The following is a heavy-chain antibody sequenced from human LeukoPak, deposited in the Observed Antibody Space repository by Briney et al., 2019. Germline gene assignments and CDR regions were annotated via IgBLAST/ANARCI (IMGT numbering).Heavy chain of an antibody. CDR1: GGPINNYF. Sequence: SETLSLTCTVSGGPINNYFWSWIRQPPGKGLEWIGYVHYRGSTKYNPSLKSRVTISVDTSKNQFSLRLTSVTGADMAKYYCARTSDTSGSYSGGHIWGQGTLVTVSA. J-gene: IGHJ3*02. CDR2: VHYRGST. D-gene: IGHD6-19*01. V-gene: IGHV4-59*12. CDR3: ARTSDTSGSYSGGHI.